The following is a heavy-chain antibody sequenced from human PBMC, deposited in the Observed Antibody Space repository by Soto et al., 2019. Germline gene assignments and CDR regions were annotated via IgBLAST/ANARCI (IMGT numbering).Heavy chain of an antibody. CDR2: IYSGGST. CDR3: ARVWVNCSGGSCYYYYYYMDV. CDR1: GFTVSSNY. V-gene: IGHV3-66*01. J-gene: IGHJ6*03. D-gene: IGHD2-15*01. Sequence: GGSLRLSCAASGFTVSSNYMSWVRQAPGKGLEWVSVIYSGGSTYYADSVKGRFTISRDNSKNTLYLQMNSLRAEDTAVYYCARVWVNCSGGSCYYYYYYMDVWGKGTTVTVSS.